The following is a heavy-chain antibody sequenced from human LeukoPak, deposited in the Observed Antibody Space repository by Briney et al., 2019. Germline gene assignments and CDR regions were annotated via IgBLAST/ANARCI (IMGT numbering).Heavy chain of an antibody. J-gene: IGHJ3*02. CDR1: GDSISNSFYY. CDR2: IYYSGSA. CDR3: ARLMARNDDFDI. D-gene: IGHD1-14*01. Sequence: PSETLSLTCSVSGDSISNSFYYWGWIRQPPGKGLEWIGVIYYSGSAYYNPSLNSRLTLSLNTCKNQFSLKVTSVTAADTAVYYCARLMARNDDFDIWGQGTMVTVSS. V-gene: IGHV4-39*01.